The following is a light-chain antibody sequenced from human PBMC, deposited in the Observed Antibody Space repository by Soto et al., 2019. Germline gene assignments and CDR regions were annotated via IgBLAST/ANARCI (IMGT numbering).Light chain of an antibody. J-gene: IGKJ1*01. V-gene: IGKV1-5*03. CDR1: QSISRQ. Sequence: DIQMTQSPSTLSASVGDRVSITCRASQSISRQLAWYQQKPGKAPNLLIYQASNLETGVPSRFTGRGSGNEFHFTISRLEAGDLATYYCLQYQSYWTFGQGTKVEVK. CDR2: QAS. CDR3: LQYQSYWT.